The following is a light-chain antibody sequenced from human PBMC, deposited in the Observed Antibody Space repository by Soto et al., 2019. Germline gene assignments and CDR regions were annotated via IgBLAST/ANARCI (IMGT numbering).Light chain of an antibody. CDR3: SSYTRSSFYV. CDR2: DVS. CDR1: SSDVGGYNY. V-gene: IGLV2-14*01. J-gene: IGLJ1*01. Sequence: QSVLTQPASVSGSPGQSITISCTGTSSDVGGYNYVSWYQQRPGKAPKLMIYDVSNRPSGVSNRFSGSKSGNTASLTISGLQAEDEADYYCSSYTRSSFYVFGTGTKLTVL.